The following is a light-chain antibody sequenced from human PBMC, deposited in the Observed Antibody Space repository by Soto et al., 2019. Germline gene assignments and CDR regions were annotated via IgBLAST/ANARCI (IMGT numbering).Light chain of an antibody. Sequence: EIVLTQSPATLSLSPGERATLSCRASQSVSSYLAWYQQKPGQAPRLLIYDASGRATGIPARLSGSGSGTAFTLTISSLEPEDFAVYYCQQRSNWLFTFGPGTKVDIK. CDR3: QQRSNWLFT. J-gene: IGKJ3*01. CDR1: QSVSSY. CDR2: DAS. V-gene: IGKV3-11*01.